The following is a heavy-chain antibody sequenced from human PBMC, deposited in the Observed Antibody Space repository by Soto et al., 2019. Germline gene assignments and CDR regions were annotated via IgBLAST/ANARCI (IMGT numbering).Heavy chain of an antibody. V-gene: IGHV3-30-3*01. CDR2: ISHDGINK. CDR1: GFSFSSYA. Sequence: QVRLVESGGGVVQPGRSLRLSCTASGFSFSSYAMYWFRQPPGKGLEWVAVISHDGINKHYADSVKGRVTVSRDNSNHSLDLQLNSLRGEDTAMYYCARGMYSSDYSVKWFEPWGQGTLVTVSS. CDR3: ARGMYSSDYSVKWFEP. J-gene: IGHJ5*02. D-gene: IGHD6-19*01.